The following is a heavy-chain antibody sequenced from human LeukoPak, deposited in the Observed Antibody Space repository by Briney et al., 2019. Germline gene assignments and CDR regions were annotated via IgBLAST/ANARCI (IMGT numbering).Heavy chain of an antibody. CDR2: IKEDGSVK. D-gene: IGHD2-21*02. J-gene: IGHJ4*02. CDR1: GITVSRYW. V-gene: IGHV3-7*01. CDR3: ARDKPFGDCADD. Sequence: GGSLRLSCEASGITVSRYWMNWVRQAPGKGLEWVANIKEDGSVKNYVDSVRGRFTVSRDDAKNSLYLQMNSLRAEDTAVYYCARDKPFGDCADDWGQGTLVTVSS.